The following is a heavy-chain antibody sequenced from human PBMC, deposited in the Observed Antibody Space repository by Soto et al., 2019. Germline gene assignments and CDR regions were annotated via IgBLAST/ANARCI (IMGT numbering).Heavy chain of an antibody. J-gene: IGHJ4*02. Sequence: SETLSLTCAVYGGSFSGYSWSWIRQPPGKGLEWIGEINHSGSTNYNLSLKSRVTISVDTSKNQFSLKLSSVTAADTAVYYCARVMGNCSGGSFPGWGQGTLVTVSS. CDR1: GGSFSGYS. D-gene: IGHD2-15*01. CDR3: ARVMGNCSGGSFPG. V-gene: IGHV4-34*01. CDR2: INHSGST.